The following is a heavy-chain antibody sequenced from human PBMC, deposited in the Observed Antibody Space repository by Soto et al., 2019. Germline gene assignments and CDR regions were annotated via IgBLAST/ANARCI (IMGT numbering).Heavy chain of an antibody. CDR3: ARGKTGGGWGYYFDY. Sequence: QVQLVQSGAEVKKPGSSVKVSCKASGGTFSSYAIDWVRQAPGQGLEWMGGIIPIFGTADYAQKFQGRVTITADEPTSTAYMELSSLRSEDKAVHYFARGKTGGGWGYYFDYWGQGTLVTVSS. J-gene: IGHJ4*02. D-gene: IGHD3-16*01. CDR2: IIPIFGTA. V-gene: IGHV1-69*12. CDR1: GGTFSSYA.